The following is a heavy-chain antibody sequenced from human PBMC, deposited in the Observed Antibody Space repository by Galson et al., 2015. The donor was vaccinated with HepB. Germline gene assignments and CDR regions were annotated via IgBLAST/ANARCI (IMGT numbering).Heavy chain of an antibody. D-gene: IGHD6-13*01. J-gene: IGHJ3*02. CDR2: IVVGSGNT. CDR3: AALSRVSSSWDSKGDAFDI. V-gene: IGHV1-58*02. Sequence: SVKVSCKASGFTFTSSAMQWVRQARGQRLEWIGWIVVGSGNTNYAQKFQERVTITRDMSTSTAYMELSSLRSEDTAVYYCAALSRVSSSWDSKGDAFDIWGQGTMVTVSS. CDR1: GFTFTSSA.